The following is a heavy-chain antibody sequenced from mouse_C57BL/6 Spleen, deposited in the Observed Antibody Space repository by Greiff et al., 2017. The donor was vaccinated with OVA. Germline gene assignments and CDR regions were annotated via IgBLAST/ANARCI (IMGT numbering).Heavy chain of an antibody. V-gene: IGHV1-15*01. CDR2: IDPETGGT. Sequence: QVQLQQSGAELVRPGASVTLSCKASGYTFTDYEMHWVKQTPVHGLEWIGAIDPETGGTAYNQKFKGKAILTADKSSSTAYMELRSLTSEDSAVYYCTETGPGFDYWGQSTTLTFSS. J-gene: IGHJ2*01. CDR3: TETGPGFDY. CDR1: GYTFTDYE. D-gene: IGHD4-1*01.